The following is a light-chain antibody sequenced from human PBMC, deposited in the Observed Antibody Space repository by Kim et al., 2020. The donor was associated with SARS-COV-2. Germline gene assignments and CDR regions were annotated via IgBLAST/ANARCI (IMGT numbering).Light chain of an antibody. CDR2: DTS. CDR3: QQRRNWPLT. CDR1: ENVYNY. V-gene: IGKV3-11*01. J-gene: IGKJ4*01. Sequence: EIVLTQSPATLSLSPGERATLSCRASENVYNYVVWFQHKPGQAPRLLIYDTSNRSAGIPARFSGSGSGTDFTLTISSLEPDDFAIYYCQQRRNWPLTFGGGTKVDIK.